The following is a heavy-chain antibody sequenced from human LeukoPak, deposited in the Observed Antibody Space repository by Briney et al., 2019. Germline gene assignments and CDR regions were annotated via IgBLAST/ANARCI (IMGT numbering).Heavy chain of an antibody. J-gene: IGHJ4*02. CDR3: AREYYYDSSGYSMWDY. V-gene: IGHV3-48*01. D-gene: IGHD3-22*01. Sequence: PGGSLRLSCAASGFTFSSYSMNWVRQAPGKGLEWVSYISSSGSTIYYADSVKGRFTISRDNAKNSLYLQMNSLRAEDTAVYYCAREYYYDSSGYSMWDYWGQGTLVTVSS. CDR2: ISSSGSTI. CDR1: GFTFSSYS.